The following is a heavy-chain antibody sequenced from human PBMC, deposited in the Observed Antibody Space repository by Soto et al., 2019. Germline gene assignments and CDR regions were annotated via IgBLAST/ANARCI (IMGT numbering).Heavy chain of an antibody. CDR2: ISYDGSNK. Sequence: QVQLVESGGGVVQPGRSLRLSCAASGFTFSSYGMHWVRQAPGKGLEWVAVISYDGSNKYYADSVKGRFTISRDNSKKPMDLQMNSLKAGDTAVYYWARGGGIQLWYFLDYWGQGTLVTVSS. CDR1: GFTFSSYG. V-gene: IGHV3-30*03. J-gene: IGHJ4*02. D-gene: IGHD5-18*01. CDR3: ARGGGIQLWYFLDY.